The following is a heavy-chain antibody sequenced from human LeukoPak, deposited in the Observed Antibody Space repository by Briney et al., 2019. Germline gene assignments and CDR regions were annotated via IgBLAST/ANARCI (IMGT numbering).Heavy chain of an antibody. J-gene: IGHJ4*02. Sequence: PGRSLRLSCAASGFTFDDYAMHWVRQAPGKGLEWVSGISWNSGSIGYADSVKGRFTISRDNAKNSLYLQMNSLRAEDTALYYCAKGYYDFWSGYFQPVDYWGQGTLVTVSS. D-gene: IGHD3-3*01. CDR3: AKGYYDFWSGYFQPVDY. V-gene: IGHV3-9*01. CDR2: ISWNSGSI. CDR1: GFTFDDYA.